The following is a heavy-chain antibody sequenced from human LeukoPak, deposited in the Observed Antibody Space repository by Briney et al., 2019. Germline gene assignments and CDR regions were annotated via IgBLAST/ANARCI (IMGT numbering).Heavy chain of an antibody. CDR1: GFTFSSYA. J-gene: IGHJ4*02. V-gene: IGHV3-23*01. D-gene: IGHD2-2*02. Sequence: GGSLRLSCAASGFTFSSYAMSWVRQASGKGLEWVSAISGSGGSTYYADSVKGRFTISRDNSKNTLYLQMNSLRAEDTAVYYSAKDHRGCSSTSCYTYFDYWGQGTLVSVSS. CDR3: AKDHRGCSSTSCYTYFDY. CDR2: ISGSGGST.